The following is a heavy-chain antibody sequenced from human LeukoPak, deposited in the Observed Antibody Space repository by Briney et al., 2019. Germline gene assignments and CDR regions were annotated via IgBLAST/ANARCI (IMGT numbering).Heavy chain of an antibody. D-gene: IGHD3-3*01. V-gene: IGHV3-21*01. CDR1: GITFNTYT. J-gene: IGHJ4*02. CDR3: ARGRYDFWSGYWVHDY. CDR2: ISSSSSYI. Sequence: GGSLRLSCAASGITFNTYTMNWVRQAPGKGLEWVSSISSSSSYIYYAASVKGRFTISRDNAKNSLYLQMNRLRAEDTAVYYCARGRYDFWSGYWVHDYWGQGTLVTVSS.